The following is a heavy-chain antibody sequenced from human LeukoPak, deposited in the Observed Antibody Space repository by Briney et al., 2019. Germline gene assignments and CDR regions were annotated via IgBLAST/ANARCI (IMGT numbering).Heavy chain of an antibody. Sequence: ASVKVSCKASGYTFTGYYMHWVRQAPGQGLEWMGWINPNSGGTNYAQKFQGRVTMTRDTSISTAYMELSRLRSDDTAVYYCARDRGYCSSTSCYTGWFDHWGQGTLVTVSS. J-gene: IGHJ5*02. CDR2: INPNSGGT. CDR1: GYTFTGYY. D-gene: IGHD2-2*02. V-gene: IGHV1-2*02. CDR3: ARDRGYCSSTSCYTGWFDH.